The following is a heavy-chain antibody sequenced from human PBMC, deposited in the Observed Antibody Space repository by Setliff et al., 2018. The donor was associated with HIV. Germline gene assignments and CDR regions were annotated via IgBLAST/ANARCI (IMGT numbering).Heavy chain of an antibody. CDR3: VRRESDYGTKACFRY. D-gene: IGHD4-17*01. J-gene: IGHJ4*02. CDR2: INPSGAGT. CDR1: GYIFSNYY. V-gene: IGHV1-46*01. Sequence: ASVKVSCKPSGYIFSNYYLHWVRQGPGQGLEWMGLINPSGAGTSYAQKFEGRVTMTRDTYTDTVYMELSSLKSDDTAVYYCVRRESDYGTKACFRYWGQGTLVTVSS.